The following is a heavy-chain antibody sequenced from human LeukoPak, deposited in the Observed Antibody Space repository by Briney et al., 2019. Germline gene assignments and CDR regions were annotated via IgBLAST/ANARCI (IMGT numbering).Heavy chain of an antibody. CDR2: INHSGST. D-gene: IGHD2-2*02. V-gene: IGHV4-34*01. J-gene: IGHJ4*02. CDR3: ARHRGCSSTSCYNHFDY. CDR1: GGSFSGYY. Sequence: SETLSLTCAVYGGSFSGYYWSWIRQPPGKGLEWIGEINHSGSTNYNPSLKSRVTISVDASKNQFSLKLSSVTAADTAVYYCARHRGCSSTSCYNHFDYWGQGTLVTVSS.